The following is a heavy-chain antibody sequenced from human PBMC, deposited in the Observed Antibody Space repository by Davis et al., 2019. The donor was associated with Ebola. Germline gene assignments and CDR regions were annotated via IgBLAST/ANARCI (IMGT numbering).Heavy chain of an antibody. J-gene: IGHJ6*04. V-gene: IGHV1-2*06. Sequence: AASVKVSCKASGYTFTGYYMHWVRQAPGQGLEWMGRINPNSGGTNYAQKFQGRVTMTRNTSIRTAYMELSSLRSEDTAVYYCAIADPHLRYGMDVWGKGTTVTVSS. CDR2: INPNSGGT. CDR1: GYTFTGYY. CDR3: AIADPHLRYGMDV.